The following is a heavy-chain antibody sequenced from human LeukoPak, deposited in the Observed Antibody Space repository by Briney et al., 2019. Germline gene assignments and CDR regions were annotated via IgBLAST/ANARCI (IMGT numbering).Heavy chain of an antibody. D-gene: IGHD3-9*01. J-gene: IGHJ4*02. CDR3: AREGVDILTGYNSDY. CDR1: GFTFSSYS. V-gene: IGHV3-21*01. Sequence: GGSLRLSCAASGFTFSSYSMNWVRQAPGKGLEWVSSISSSSSYIYYADSVKGRFTISRDNAKNSLYLQMNSLRAEDTAVYYCAREGVDILTGYNSDYWGQGTLVTVSS. CDR2: ISSSSSYI.